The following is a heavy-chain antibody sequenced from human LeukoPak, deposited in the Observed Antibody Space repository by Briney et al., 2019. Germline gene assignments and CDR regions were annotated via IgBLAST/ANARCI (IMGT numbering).Heavy chain of an antibody. D-gene: IGHD4-23*01. CDR2: INPNSGGT. J-gene: IGHJ4*02. CDR3: ARGRIGGGNRVDY. Sequence: ASVNVSCKASGYTFTGYYMHWVRQAPGQGLEWMGRINPNSGGTNYAQKFQGRVTMTRDTSISTAYMELSRLRSDDTAVYYCARGRIGGGNRVDYWGQGTLVTVSS. V-gene: IGHV1-2*06. CDR1: GYTFTGYY.